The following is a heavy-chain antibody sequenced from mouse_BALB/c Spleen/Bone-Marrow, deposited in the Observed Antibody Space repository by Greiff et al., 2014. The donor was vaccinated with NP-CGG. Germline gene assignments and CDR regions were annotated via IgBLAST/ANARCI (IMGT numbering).Heavy chain of an antibody. CDR2: IDPANGNT. CDR3: APYYYGSSQFAY. V-gene: IGHV14-3*02. Sequence: VQLQQSGAELVKPGASVKLSCTASGFHIKDTYLPWVQQRPEQGLEWIGRIDPANGNTKYDPKFQGKATITADTSSNTAYLQLSSLTSEDTAVYYCAPYYYGSSQFAYWGQGTLVTVSA. D-gene: IGHD1-1*01. CDR1: GFHIKDTY. J-gene: IGHJ3*01.